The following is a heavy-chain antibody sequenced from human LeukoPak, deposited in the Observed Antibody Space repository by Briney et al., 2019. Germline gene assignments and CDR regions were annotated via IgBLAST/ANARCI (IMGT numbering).Heavy chain of an antibody. J-gene: IGHJ4*02. CDR2: IKNDGSEK. V-gene: IGHV3-7*01. CDR3: ATDRGWRTSGYYLYYFEC. D-gene: IGHD3-3*01. CDR1: GFAFRNYF. Sequence: GGPLRLSCAASGFAFRNYFMSWVRQAPGKGLEWVASIKNDGSEKYYVDSVRGRYTISRDNTKNSLYLQMSSLRAEDTAVYYCATDRGWRTSGYYLYYFECWGQGTLVTFSS.